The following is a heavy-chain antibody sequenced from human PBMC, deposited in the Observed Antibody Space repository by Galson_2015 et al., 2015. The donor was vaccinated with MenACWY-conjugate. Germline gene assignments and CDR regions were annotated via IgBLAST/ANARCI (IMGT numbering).Heavy chain of an antibody. CDR2: INTKTGKP. D-gene: IGHD2-8*01. J-gene: IGHJ4*02. CDR1: GYTFTRDA. CDR3: ARTVSASAPL. Sequence: SVKVSCKASGYTFTRDAMNWVRQAPGQGLEWVGWINTKTGKPTHGQGFTGRFVFSLDTSVSTAYLQISSLKAEDTAVYFCARTVSASAPLWGQGTPVTVSS. V-gene: IGHV7-4-1*02.